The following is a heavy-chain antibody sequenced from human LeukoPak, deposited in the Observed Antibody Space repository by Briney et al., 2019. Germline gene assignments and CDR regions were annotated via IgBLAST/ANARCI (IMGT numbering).Heavy chain of an antibody. CDR2: ISSSGNEV. CDR1: GFPFSGYE. V-gene: IGHV3-48*03. D-gene: IGHD3-10*01. Sequence: GGSLRLSCAASGFPFSGYEVNWVRQAPGKGLVWIAYISSSGNEVHYDVSVKGRFTISRDNALNSVDLQMNSLRDEDTATYYCARGARFFGSGSYDYWGQGILVTVSS. J-gene: IGHJ4*02. CDR3: ARGARFFGSGSYDY.